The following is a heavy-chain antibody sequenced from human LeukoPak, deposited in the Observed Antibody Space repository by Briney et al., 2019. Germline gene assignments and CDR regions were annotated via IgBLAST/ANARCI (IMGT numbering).Heavy chain of an antibody. CDR3: ARETYYYDSSGYGGFDY. D-gene: IGHD3-22*01. J-gene: IGHJ4*02. CDR1: GYTFTGYY. V-gene: IGHV1-46*01. Sequence: ASVKVSCKASGYTFTGYYMHWVRQAPGQGLEWMGIINPSGGSTSYAQKFQGRVTMTRDMSTSTVYMELSSLRSEDTAVYYCARETYYYDSSGYGGFDYWGQGTLVTVSS. CDR2: INPSGGST.